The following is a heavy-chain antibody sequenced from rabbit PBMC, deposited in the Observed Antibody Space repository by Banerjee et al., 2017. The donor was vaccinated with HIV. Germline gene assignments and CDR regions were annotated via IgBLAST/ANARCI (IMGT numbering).Heavy chain of an antibody. CDR2: IYTGDVKT. V-gene: IGHV1S40*01. D-gene: IGHD3-1*01. CDR3: ARRIFSGPALGGGGMGLGL. Sequence: QSLEESGGDLVKPGASLTLTCTASGFDFSSSYYMCWVRQAPGKGLELIACIYTGDVKTHYASWAKGRFTISKTSSTTVTLQMTSLTAADTATYFCARRIFSGPALGGGGMGLGLWGQGTLVTVS. J-gene: IGHJ3*01. CDR1: GFDFSSSYY.